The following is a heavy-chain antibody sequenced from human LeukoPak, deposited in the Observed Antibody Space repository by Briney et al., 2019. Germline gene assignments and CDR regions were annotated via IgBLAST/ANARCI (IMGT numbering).Heavy chain of an antibody. CDR3: ARAPLYSSGWSFDY. D-gene: IGHD6-19*01. Sequence: PSETLSLTCTVSGGSISDYHWSWIRQPAGKGLEWIGRIYAGGSINYNPSLKSRVTMSADTSKNQFSLNLSSVTAADTAVYYCARAPLYSSGWSFDYWGQGTLVTVSS. J-gene: IGHJ4*02. V-gene: IGHV4-4*07. CDR2: IYAGGSI. CDR1: GGSISDYH.